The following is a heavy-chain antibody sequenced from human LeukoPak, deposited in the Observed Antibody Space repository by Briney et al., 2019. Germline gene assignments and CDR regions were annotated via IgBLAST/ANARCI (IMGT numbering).Heavy chain of an antibody. Sequence: GGSLRLSCAASGFTFDDYAMHWVRQAPGKGLEWVSGISWNSGSIGYADSVKGRFTISRDNAKNSLYLQMNSLRAEDMALYYCAKDMGYDTLTGYLVYWGQGTLVTVSS. CDR1: GFTFDDYA. CDR3: AKDMGYDTLTGYLVY. D-gene: IGHD3-9*01. CDR2: ISWNSGSI. V-gene: IGHV3-9*03. J-gene: IGHJ4*02.